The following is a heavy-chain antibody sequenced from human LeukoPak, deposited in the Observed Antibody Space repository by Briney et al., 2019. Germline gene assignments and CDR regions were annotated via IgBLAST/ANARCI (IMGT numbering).Heavy chain of an antibody. J-gene: IGHJ6*02. D-gene: IGHD3-3*01. CDR1: EHSFTAYF. CDR2: INPNSGGT. V-gene: IGHV1-2*02. Sequence: GASVKPSCKTSEHSFTAYFIHWVRQAPGHRLEWRGWINPNSGGTKYTQKFQDRVTMTRDTSITTAHMELSSLRSDDTAVYYCAREGYDLNQNHDLDVWGQGTTVTVSS. CDR3: AREGYDLNQNHDLDV.